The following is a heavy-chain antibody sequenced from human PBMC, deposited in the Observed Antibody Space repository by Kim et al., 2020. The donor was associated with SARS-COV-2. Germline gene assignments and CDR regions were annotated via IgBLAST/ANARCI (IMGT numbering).Heavy chain of an antibody. D-gene: IGHD3-10*01. Sequence: SETLSLTCAVSGGSISSSNWWSWVRQPPGKGLEWIGEIYHSGSTNYNPSLKSRVTISVDKSKNQFSLKLSSVTAADTAVYYCARRLFGVRGVIGGDRHFDYWGQGTLVTVSS. J-gene: IGHJ4*02. CDR1: GGSISSSNW. V-gene: IGHV4-4*02. CDR2: IYHSGST. CDR3: ARRLFGVRGVIGGDRHFDY.